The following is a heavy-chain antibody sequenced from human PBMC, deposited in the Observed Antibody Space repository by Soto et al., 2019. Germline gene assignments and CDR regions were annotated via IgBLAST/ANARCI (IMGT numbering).Heavy chain of an antibody. J-gene: IGHJ4*02. Sequence: ASVKVSCKTSGYTFSTYGVTWVRQAPGQGLEWMGWISGYNGNTNYAQKLQGRVTVTADTSTNTAYMELRSLRSDDTAVYYCAGDDSVPYSSLYVDHWGQGTLVTVSS. V-gene: IGHV1-18*01. CDR3: AGDDSVPYSSLYVDH. CDR2: ISGYNGNT. D-gene: IGHD6-13*01. CDR1: GYTFSTYG.